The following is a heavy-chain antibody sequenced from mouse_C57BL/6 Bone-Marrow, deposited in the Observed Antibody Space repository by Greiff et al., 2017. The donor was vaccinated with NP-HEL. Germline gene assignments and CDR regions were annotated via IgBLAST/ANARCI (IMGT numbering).Heavy chain of an antibody. D-gene: IGHD2-5*01. CDR2: INPSNGGT. CDR3: ARNPYYSNYDYFDY. CDR1: GYTFTSYW. J-gene: IGHJ2*01. V-gene: IGHV1-53*01. Sequence: QVQLQQPGTELVKPGASVTLSCKASGYTFTSYWMHWVKQRPGQGLEWIGNINPSNGGTNYNEKFKSKATLTVDKFSSTAYMQLSSLTSEDSAVYYCARNPYYSNYDYFDYWGQGTTLTVSS.